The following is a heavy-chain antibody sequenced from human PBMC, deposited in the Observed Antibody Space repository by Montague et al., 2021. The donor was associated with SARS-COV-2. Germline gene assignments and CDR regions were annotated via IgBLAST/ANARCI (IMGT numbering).Heavy chain of an antibody. J-gene: IGHJ6*02. CDR3: ARDGADYSFAYYHEMDV. CDR1: GASVRTYY. D-gene: IGHD5-12*01. CDR2: LYTSGST. V-gene: IGHV4-4*07. Sequence: SETLSLTCTVSGASVRTYYWSWIRQSAGKKLEWMGRLYTSGSTNYNPSFNSRVTMSLDTSTNLFSLNLSSMTAADTAVYYCARDGADYSFAYYHEMDVWGQGIAVTVSS.